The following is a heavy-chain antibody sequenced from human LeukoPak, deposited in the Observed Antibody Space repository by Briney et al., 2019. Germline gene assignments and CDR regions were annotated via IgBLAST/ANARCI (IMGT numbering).Heavy chain of an antibody. D-gene: IGHD3-3*01. Sequence: PSETLSLTCTVSGGSINYYYWMWIRQPPGKGLEWIGSIYYSGSTYYNPSLKSRVTISVDTSKNQFSLKLSSVTAADTAVYYCARHYDFWSAPGGWYFDLWGRGTLVTVSS. CDR1: GGSINYYY. CDR3: ARHYDFWSAPGGWYFDL. CDR2: IYYSGST. J-gene: IGHJ2*01. V-gene: IGHV4-59*05.